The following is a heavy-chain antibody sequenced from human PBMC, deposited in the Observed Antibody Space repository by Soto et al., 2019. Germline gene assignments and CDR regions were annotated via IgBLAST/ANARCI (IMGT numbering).Heavy chain of an antibody. CDR1: GFTFRNYG. Sequence: QVPLVESGGGVVQPGRSLRLSCAASGFTFRNYGMHWVRQAPGKGLEWVAVIWYDGSNKYYADSVKGRFTISRDNSKSTLHLQMNSLRDEDTAVYYCTRDVSSRYFDLWGRGSLVTVSS. V-gene: IGHV3-33*01. J-gene: IGHJ2*01. CDR3: TRDVSSRYFDL. CDR2: IWYDGSNK.